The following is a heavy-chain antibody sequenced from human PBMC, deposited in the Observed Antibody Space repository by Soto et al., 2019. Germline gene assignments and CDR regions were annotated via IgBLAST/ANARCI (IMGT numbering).Heavy chain of an antibody. CDR1: GFTFSSYG. CDR3: AREKYCSGGSCYSGEYYFDY. V-gene: IGHV3-33*01. Sequence: GGSLRLSCAASGFTFSSYGMHWVRQAPGKGLEWVAVIWYDGSNKYYADSVKGRFTISRDNSKNTLYLQMNSLRAEDTAVYYCAREKYCSGGSCYSGEYYFDYWGQGTLVTVSS. J-gene: IGHJ4*02. D-gene: IGHD2-15*01. CDR2: IWYDGSNK.